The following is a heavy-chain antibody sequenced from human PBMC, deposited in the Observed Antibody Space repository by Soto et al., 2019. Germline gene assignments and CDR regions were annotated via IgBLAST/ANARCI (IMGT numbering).Heavy chain of an antibody. CDR2: ISGSGRST. V-gene: IGHV3-23*01. CDR1: GFIFSSYA. D-gene: IGHD2-15*01. J-gene: IGHJ4*02. Sequence: GGSLRHSCAASGFIFSSYAMSWVRQAPGKGLEWVSAISGSGRSTYYADSVRGRFTISRDNSKNTLYLQMNSLRVDDTAVYFCAKDPCSGGTCYFSVDYWGQGTLVTVSS. CDR3: AKDPCSGGTCYFSVDY.